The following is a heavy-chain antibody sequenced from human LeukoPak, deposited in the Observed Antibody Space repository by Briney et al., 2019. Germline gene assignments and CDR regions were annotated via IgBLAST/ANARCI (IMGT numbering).Heavy chain of an antibody. CDR1: GFTFSSYW. V-gene: IGHV3-74*01. J-gene: IGHJ6*02. Sequence: PGGSLRLSCAASGFTFSSYWMHWVRQAPGKGLVWVSRINSDGSSTSYADSVKGRFTISRDNATNTLYLQMNSRRAEDTAVYYCARELGGGGQWLVGGGMDVWGQGTTVTVSS. CDR2: INSDGSST. CDR3: ARELGGGGQWLVGGGMDV. D-gene: IGHD6-19*01.